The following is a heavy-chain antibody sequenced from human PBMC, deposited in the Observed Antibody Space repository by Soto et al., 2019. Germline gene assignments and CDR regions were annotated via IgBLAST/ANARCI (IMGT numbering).Heavy chain of an antibody. CDR2: IIPIFGTA. Sequence: QVQLVQFGAEVKKPGSSVKVSCKASGGTFSSYAISWVRQAPGQGLEWMGGIIPIFGTANYAQKFQGRVTITADESTSTAYMELSSLRSEDTAVYYCARDAREMPQYYYDSSGYYYNWFDPWGQGTLVTVSS. CDR3: ARDAREMPQYYYDSSGYYYNWFDP. D-gene: IGHD3-22*01. CDR1: GGTFSSYA. V-gene: IGHV1-69*01. J-gene: IGHJ5*02.